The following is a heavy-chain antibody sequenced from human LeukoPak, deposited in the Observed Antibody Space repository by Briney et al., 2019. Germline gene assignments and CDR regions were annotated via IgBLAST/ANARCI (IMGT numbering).Heavy chain of an antibody. D-gene: IGHD3-22*01. CDR3: AKDRYYDNTGDHYESEY. J-gene: IGHJ4*02. Sequence: TGGSLRLSCAASGFTFSTYGMSWVRQAPGKGLDWVSAVSGSGGSTHYADSVTGRFTISRDSSKNTLYLQMNSLRAEDTAVYYCAKDRYYDNTGDHYESEYWGQGTLVTVSS. CDR1: GFTFSTYG. CDR2: VSGSGGST. V-gene: IGHV3-23*01.